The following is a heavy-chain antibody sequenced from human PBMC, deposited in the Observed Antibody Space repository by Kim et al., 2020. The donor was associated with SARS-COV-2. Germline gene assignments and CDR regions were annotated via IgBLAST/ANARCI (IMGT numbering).Heavy chain of an antibody. D-gene: IGHD6-25*01. CDR1: GFTFDDYA. J-gene: IGHJ6*02. CDR2: ISWNSGSI. V-gene: IGHV3-9*01. CDR3: AKDIRLHYYGMDV. Sequence: GGSLRLSCAASGFTFDDYAMHWVRQAPGKGLEWVSGISWNSGSIGYADSVKGRFTISRDNAKNSLYLQMNSLRAEDTALYYCAKDIRLHYYGMDVWGQGTTVTVSS.